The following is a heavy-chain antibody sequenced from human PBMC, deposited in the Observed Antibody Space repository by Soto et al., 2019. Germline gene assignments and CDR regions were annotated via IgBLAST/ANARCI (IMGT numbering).Heavy chain of an antibody. D-gene: IGHD6-19*01. Sequence: PGGSLRLSCAASGFTFSSHAMHWVRQAPGKELEWVAVISYDGISKYADFVKGRFTISRDNSMNTLYLQMDSLRPDDTAVYFCARAIAVGSTSLDYWGLGTRVTVSS. CDR3: ARAIAVGSTSLDY. J-gene: IGHJ4*02. V-gene: IGHV3-30-3*01. CDR2: ISYDGISK. CDR1: GFTFSSHA.